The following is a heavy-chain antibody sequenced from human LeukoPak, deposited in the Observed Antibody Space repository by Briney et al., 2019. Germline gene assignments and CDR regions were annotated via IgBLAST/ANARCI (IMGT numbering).Heavy chain of an antibody. V-gene: IGHV3-30*04. J-gene: IGHJ5*02. CDR1: GFTFSSRP. CDR3: ARGSLLLAPFDP. CDR2: ISYDGSDK. Sequence: GGSLRLSCAASGFTFSSRPMHWVRQAPGKGLEWVAVISYDGSDKYYADSVKGRFTISRDNSKNTLYLQMNSLRAEDTAVYYCARGSLLLAPFDPWGQGTLVTVSS. D-gene: IGHD3-10*01.